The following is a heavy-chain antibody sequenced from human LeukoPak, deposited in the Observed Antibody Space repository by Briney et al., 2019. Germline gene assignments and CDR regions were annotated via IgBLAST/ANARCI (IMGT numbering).Heavy chain of an antibody. CDR2: ISGSGGST. CDR1: GFTFSSYA. CDR3: AKGNYDFWSGEAYYFDY. J-gene: IGHJ4*01. D-gene: IGHD3-3*01. V-gene: IGHV3-23*01. Sequence: GGSLRLSCAASGFTFSSYAMSWVRQAPGKGLEWVSAISGSGGSTYYADSVKGRFTISRDNSKNTLYLQMNSLRAEDTAVYYCAKGNYDFWSGEAYYFDYWGHGTLVTVSS.